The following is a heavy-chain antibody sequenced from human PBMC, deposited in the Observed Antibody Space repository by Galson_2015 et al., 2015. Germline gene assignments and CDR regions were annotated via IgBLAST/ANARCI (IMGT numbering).Heavy chain of an antibody. J-gene: IGHJ4*02. CDR1: GYTFTSYA. Sequence: SVKVSCKASGYTFTSYAMHWVRQAPGQRLEWMGWINAGNGNTKYSQKFQGRVTITRDTSASTAYMELSSLRSEDTAVYYCARGPPIRGGYLADWGQGTLVTVSS. D-gene: IGHD3-3*02. CDR2: INAGNGNT. V-gene: IGHV1-3*01. CDR3: ARGPPIRGGYLAD.